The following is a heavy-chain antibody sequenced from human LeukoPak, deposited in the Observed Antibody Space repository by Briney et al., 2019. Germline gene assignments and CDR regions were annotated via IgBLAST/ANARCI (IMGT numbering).Heavy chain of an antibody. V-gene: IGHV3-30*18. D-gene: IGHD6-19*01. CDR1: GFTFSSYG. CDR2: ISYDGSIK. Sequence: GRSLRLSCAASGFTFSSYGMHWVRQAPGKGLEWVAVISYDGSIKYYADSVKGRFTISRDNSKNTLYLQMNSPRAEDTAVYYCAKDTSGWYMTLDYWGQGTLVTVSS. J-gene: IGHJ4*02. CDR3: AKDTSGWYMTLDY.